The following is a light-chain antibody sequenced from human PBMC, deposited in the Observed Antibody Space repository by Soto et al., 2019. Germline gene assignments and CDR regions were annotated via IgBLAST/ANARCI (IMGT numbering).Light chain of an antibody. Sequence: QSALTQPASVSGSPGQSVTISCTGSSSDVGVYNFVSWYQQHPAKAPKLMIYEVTNRPSGVSNHFSGSKSDNTASLTISGLQPEDEADYYCSSYAGSYTYVFGTGTKVTVL. V-gene: IGLV2-14*01. CDR3: SSYAGSYTYV. CDR1: SSDVGVYNF. J-gene: IGLJ1*01. CDR2: EVT.